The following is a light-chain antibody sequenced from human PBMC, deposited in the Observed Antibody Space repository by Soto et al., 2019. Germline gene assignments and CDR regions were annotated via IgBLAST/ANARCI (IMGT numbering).Light chain of an antibody. Sequence: QSVLTQPPSVSGAPGQRVTISCTGSSSNIGSGYDVHWYQQLPGTAPKRLIYGNSNRPSGVPDRFSGSKSGTSASLAITGLQAEDEAEYYCQSYDSSLSVVFGGGTKVTVL. CDR2: GNS. CDR3: QSYDSSLSVV. V-gene: IGLV1-40*01. J-gene: IGLJ2*01. CDR1: SSNIGSGYD.